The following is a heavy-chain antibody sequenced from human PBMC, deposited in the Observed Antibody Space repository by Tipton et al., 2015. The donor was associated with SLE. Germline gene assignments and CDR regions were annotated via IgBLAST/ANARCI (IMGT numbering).Heavy chain of an antibody. CDR3: ARAGGSGGSCAY. J-gene: IGHJ4*02. CDR1: GYTFSNYG. V-gene: IGHV1-18*01. D-gene: IGHD2-15*01. Sequence: QSGAEVKKPGASVKVSCKASGYTFSNYGITWVRQAPGQGLEWMGWISAYNGNTNYGHGRVTLTTDTSTSTAYMELWSLTPDDTAVYYCARAGGSGGSCAYWGQGTLATVSS. CDR2: ISAYNGNT.